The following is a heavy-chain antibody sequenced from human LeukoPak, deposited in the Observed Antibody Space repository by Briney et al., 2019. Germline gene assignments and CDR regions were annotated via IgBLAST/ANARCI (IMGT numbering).Heavy chain of an antibody. CDR1: GFTFSRYP. CDR3: VKAQYDFWSGLDY. CDR2: ISGNGGST. J-gene: IGHJ4*02. Sequence: GGSLRLSCSASGFTFSRYPMHWVRQAPGKGLEYVSAISGNGGSTYYADSVKGRFTISGDNSKNTLYLQMSSLRTEDTAIYYCVKAQYDFWSGLDYWGQGTLVTVSS. D-gene: IGHD3-3*01. V-gene: IGHV3-64D*09.